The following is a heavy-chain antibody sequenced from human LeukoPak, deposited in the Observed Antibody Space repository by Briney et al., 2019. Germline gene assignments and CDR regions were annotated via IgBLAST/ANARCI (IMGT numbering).Heavy chain of an antibody. Sequence: SVKVSCKASGGTFSSYAISWVRQAPGQGLEWMGRIIPILGLANYAQKFQGRVTITADKSTSTAYMELSSLRSEDTAVYYCARDHPTPSIVVVPDARVFYYMDVWGKGTTVTVSS. J-gene: IGHJ6*03. CDR3: ARDHPTPSIVVVPDARVFYYMDV. CDR1: GGTFSSYA. V-gene: IGHV1-69*04. CDR2: IIPILGLA. D-gene: IGHD2-2*01.